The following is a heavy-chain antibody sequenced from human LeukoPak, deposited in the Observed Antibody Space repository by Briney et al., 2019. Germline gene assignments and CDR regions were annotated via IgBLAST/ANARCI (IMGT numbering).Heavy chain of an antibody. CDR3: ARDHCSSTSCHQGY. Sequence: GGSLRLSCAASGFTFSTYAMSWVRQAPGKGLEWVSAISGSGGSGGTYYADSVKGRFTISRDNSKNTLYLQMNSLRAEDTALYYCARDHCSSTSCHQGYWGQGTLVTVSS. J-gene: IGHJ4*02. V-gene: IGHV3-23*01. CDR1: GFTFSTYA. CDR2: ISGSGGSGGT. D-gene: IGHD2-2*01.